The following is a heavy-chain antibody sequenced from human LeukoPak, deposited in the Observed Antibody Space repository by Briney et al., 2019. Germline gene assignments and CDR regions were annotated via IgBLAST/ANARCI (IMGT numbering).Heavy chain of an antibody. CDR2: ISAYNGNT. Sequence: EASVKVSCKASGYTFTSYGISWVRQAPGQGLEWMGWISAYNGNTNYAQKLQGRVTMTTDTSTSTAYMELRSLRSDDTAVYYCAGDGLAFRPGIAAAGTGGPDYYFDYWGQGTLVTVSS. D-gene: IGHD6-13*01. V-gene: IGHV1-18*01. CDR3: AGDGLAFRPGIAAAGTGGPDYYFDY. CDR1: GYTFTSYG. J-gene: IGHJ4*02.